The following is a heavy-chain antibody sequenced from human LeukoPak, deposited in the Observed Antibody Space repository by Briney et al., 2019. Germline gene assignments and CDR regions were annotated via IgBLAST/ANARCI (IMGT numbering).Heavy chain of an antibody. CDR1: GFTFSSYA. Sequence: GRSLRLSCAASGFTFSSYAVHWVRQAPGKGLEWVAVISYDGSNKYYADSVKGRFTISRDNSKNTLYLQMNSLRAEDTAVYYCARDAAPPYCGGDCYSWAFDIWGQGTMVTVSS. J-gene: IGHJ3*02. D-gene: IGHD2-21*02. CDR3: ARDAAPPYCGGDCYSWAFDI. CDR2: ISYDGSNK. V-gene: IGHV3-30*04.